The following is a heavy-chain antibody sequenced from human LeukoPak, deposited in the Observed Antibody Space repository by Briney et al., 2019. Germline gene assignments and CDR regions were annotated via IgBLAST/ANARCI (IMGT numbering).Heavy chain of an antibody. Sequence: GGSLRLSCAASGFTFSSYSMNWVRQAPGKGLEWVSSISISSSYIYYADSVKGRFTISRDNAKNSLYLQMNSLRAEDTAVYYCARVSNPSPESLLWFGSRAFDIWGQGTMVTVSS. D-gene: IGHD3-10*01. CDR1: GFTFSSYS. CDR2: ISISSSYI. CDR3: ARVSNPSPESLLWFGSRAFDI. V-gene: IGHV3-21*01. J-gene: IGHJ3*02.